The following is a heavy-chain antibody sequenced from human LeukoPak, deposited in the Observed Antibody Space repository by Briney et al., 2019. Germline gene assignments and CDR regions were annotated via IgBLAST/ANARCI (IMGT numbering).Heavy chain of an antibody. CDR1: GFTFSSYA. D-gene: IGHD4-17*01. J-gene: IGHJ4*02. V-gene: IGHV3-30-3*01. CDR2: ISYDGSNK. Sequence: HTWRALRLSCAASGFTFSSYAMHWVRQAPGKGLEVVAVISYDGSNKYYADSVKSRFTISRDNSENTLYLQMNSLRAEHTAVYQCARDSGDYGDNNIDYWGQGTLVTVSS. CDR3: ARDSGDYGDNNIDY.